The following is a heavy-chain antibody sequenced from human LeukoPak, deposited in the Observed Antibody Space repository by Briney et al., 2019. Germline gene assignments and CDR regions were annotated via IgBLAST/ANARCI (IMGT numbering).Heavy chain of an antibody. CDR3: ASGEGPGDY. CDR2: ISDDGRST. J-gene: IGHJ4*02. CDR1: GFTFSNSW. D-gene: IGHD3-3*01. Sequence: GGSLRLSCAASGFTFSNSWMHWVRQTPGKGLVWVSRISDDGRSTTYADSVRGRFTISRDNAKNTLYLQMNSLRAEDTAVYYCASGEGPGDYWGQGTLVTVSS. V-gene: IGHV3-74*03.